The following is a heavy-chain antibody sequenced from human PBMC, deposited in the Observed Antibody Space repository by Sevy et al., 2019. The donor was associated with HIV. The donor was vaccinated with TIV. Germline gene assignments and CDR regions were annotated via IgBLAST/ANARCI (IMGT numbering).Heavy chain of an antibody. D-gene: IGHD3-10*01. Sequence: SETLSLTCAVYGGSFSGYYWSWIRQPPGKGLEWIGEINHSGSTNYNPSLKSRVTISVDTSKNQFSLKLSSVTAADTAVYYCARGPLGGSGIYYNNPPTVEKYYFDYWGQGTLVTVSS. CDR3: ARGPLGGSGIYYNNPPTVEKYYFDY. V-gene: IGHV4-34*01. J-gene: IGHJ4*02. CDR2: INHSGST. CDR1: GGSFSGYY.